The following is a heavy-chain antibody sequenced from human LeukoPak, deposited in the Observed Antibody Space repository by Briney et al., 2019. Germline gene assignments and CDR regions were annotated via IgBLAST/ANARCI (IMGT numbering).Heavy chain of an antibody. D-gene: IGHD3-22*01. CDR1: GGTFSSYA. CDR3: AREDSSGYYPYYFDY. V-gene: IGHV1-69*05. J-gene: IGHJ4*02. CDR2: IIPIFGTA. Sequence: SVKVSCKASGGTFSSYAISWVRQAPGQGLEWMGRIIPIFGTANYAQKFQGRVTITTVESTSTAYMELSSLRSEDTAVYYCAREDSSGYYPYYFDYWGQGTLVTVSS.